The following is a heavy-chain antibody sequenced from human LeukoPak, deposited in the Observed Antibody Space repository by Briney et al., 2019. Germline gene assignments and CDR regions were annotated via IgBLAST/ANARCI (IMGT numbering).Heavy chain of an antibody. D-gene: IGHD2-2*01. V-gene: IGHV4-59*01. J-gene: IGHJ6*03. CDR1: GGSFSGYY. Sequence: PSETLSLTCAVYGGSFSGYYWSWIRQPPGKGLEWIGYIYYSGSTNYNPSLKSRVTISVDTSKNQFSLKLSSVTAADTAVYYCARVVVPAARIWYYYYYMDVWGKGTTVTVSS. CDR3: ARVVVPAARIWYYYYYMDV. CDR2: IYYSGST.